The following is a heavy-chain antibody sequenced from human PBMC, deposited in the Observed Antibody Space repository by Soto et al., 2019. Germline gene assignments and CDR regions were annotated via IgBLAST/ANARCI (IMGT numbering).Heavy chain of an antibody. CDR1: GFTFSSYS. J-gene: IGHJ3*01. V-gene: IGHV3-21*01. CDR2: ISSGRDYI. Sequence: EVQLVESGGGLVKPGGSLRLSCAASGFTFSSYSMNWVRQAPGKGLGWVSSISSGRDYIFYADSVKGRFTISRDNAKNSLFLQMNSLTAEDTAVYYCARSPVGEAFNVWGQGTVVTVSS. CDR3: ARSPVGEAFNV.